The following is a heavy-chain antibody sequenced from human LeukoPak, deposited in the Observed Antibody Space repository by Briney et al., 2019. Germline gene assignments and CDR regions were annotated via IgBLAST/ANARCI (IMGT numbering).Heavy chain of an antibody. CDR2: IYYSGST. CDR3: ARSRTIDGSAAWFDP. CDR1: GGSISSYY. V-gene: IGHV4-59*01. D-gene: IGHD3-10*01. J-gene: IGHJ5*02. Sequence: PSETLSLTCTVSGGSISSYYWSWIRQPPGKGLEWIGYIYYSGSTNYNPSLKSRVTISVDTSKNQFSLKLSSVTAADTAVYYCARSRTIDGSAAWFDPWGQGTLVTVSS.